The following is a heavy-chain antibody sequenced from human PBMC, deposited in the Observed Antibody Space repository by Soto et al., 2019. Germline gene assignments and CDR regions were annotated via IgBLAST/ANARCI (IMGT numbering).Heavy chain of an antibody. Sequence: QVQLVESGGGVVQPGRSLRLSCATSGFTFTSYALHWVRQAPGKGLEWVALISYDGINKYYADSVKGRFTISGDNSKSTMYLQMNSLRAEDTAVYYCARDYKTXPYNSGCLPHAFDIWGQGTMVTVSS. V-gene: IGHV3-30-3*01. CDR1: GFTFTSYA. CDR3: ARDYKTXPYNSGCLPHAFDI. D-gene: IGHD6-19*01. CDR2: ISYDGINK. J-gene: IGHJ3*02.